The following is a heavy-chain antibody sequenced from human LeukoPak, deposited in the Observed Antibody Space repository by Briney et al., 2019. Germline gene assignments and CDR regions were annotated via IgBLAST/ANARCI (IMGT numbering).Heavy chain of an antibody. CDR3: ARSIPPGYFDWFDAFDI. J-gene: IGHJ3*02. D-gene: IGHD3-9*01. CDR2: IYHSGST. CDR1: GGSISSSNW. Sequence: SGTLSLTCAVSGGSISSSNWWSWVRHPPGKGLEWIGEIYHSGSTNYNPSLKSRVTISVDKSKNQFSLKLSSVTAADTAVYYCARSIPPGYFDWFDAFDIWGQGTMVTVSS. V-gene: IGHV4-4*02.